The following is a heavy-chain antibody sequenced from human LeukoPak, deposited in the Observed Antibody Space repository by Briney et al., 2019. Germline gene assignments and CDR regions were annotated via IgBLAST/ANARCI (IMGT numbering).Heavy chain of an antibody. CDR1: EYTFTGYY. V-gene: IGHV1-2*06. CDR3: ARDSKGYCSGTSCYVNMDY. D-gene: IGHD2-2*01. J-gene: IGHJ4*02. Sequence: VASVKVSCKASEYTFTGYYMHWVRQAPGQGLEWMGRINPNSGGTNYEQKFQGRVTMTRDTSISTAYMELSRLKSDDTAIYYCARDSKGYCSGTSCYVNMDYWGQGTLVTVSS. CDR2: INPNSGGT.